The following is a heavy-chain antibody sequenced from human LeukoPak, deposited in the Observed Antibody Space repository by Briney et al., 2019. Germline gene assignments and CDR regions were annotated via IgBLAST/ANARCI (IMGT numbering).Heavy chain of an antibody. D-gene: IGHD3-22*01. V-gene: IGHV3-74*01. CDR1: GFTFSSYW. CDR3: ARDGFTMIVVGWYFDL. Sequence: PGGSLRLSCAASGFTFSSYWMHWVRQAPGKGLVWVSRVNSDGSSTSYADSVKGRFTISRDNAKNTLYLQMNSLRAEDTAVYYCARDGFTMIVVGWYFDLWGRGTLVTVSS. CDR2: VNSDGSST. J-gene: IGHJ2*01.